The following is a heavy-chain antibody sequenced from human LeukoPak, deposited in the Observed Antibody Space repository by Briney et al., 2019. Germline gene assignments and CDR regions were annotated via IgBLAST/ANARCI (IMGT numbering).Heavy chain of an antibody. Sequence: GGSLRLSCAASGFTFSSYSMNWVRQAPGKGLEWVSYVSSSSSTIYYADSVKGRFTISRDNAKNSLYLQMNSLRAEDTAVYYCARADAAALLGYWGQGTLVTVSS. CDR1: GFTFSSYS. J-gene: IGHJ4*02. D-gene: IGHD6-13*01. CDR3: ARADAAALLGY. CDR2: VSSSSSTI. V-gene: IGHV3-48*01.